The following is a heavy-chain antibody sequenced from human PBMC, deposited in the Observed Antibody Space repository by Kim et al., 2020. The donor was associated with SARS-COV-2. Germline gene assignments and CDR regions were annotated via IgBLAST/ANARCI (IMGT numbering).Heavy chain of an antibody. D-gene: IGHD5-18*01. CDR1: GFTFSSYC. CDR3: AKEGPPYSYGFDYYYGMDV. Sequence: GGSLRLSCAASGFTFSSYCMHWVRQAPGKGLEWVAGIWYDGSNKYYADSVKGRFTISRDNSKNTLYLQMNSLRAEDTAVYYCAKEGPPYSYGFDYYYGMDVWGQGTTVTVSS. V-gene: IGHV3-33*06. CDR2: IWYDGSNK. J-gene: IGHJ6*02.